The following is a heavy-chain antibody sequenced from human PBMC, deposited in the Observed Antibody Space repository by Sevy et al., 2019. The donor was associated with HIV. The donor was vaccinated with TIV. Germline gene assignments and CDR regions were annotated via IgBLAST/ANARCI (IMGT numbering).Heavy chain of an antibody. Sequence: GESLKISCAASGFTFSNYWMHWVRQVPGEGLVWVSRINNDESSTNYADSVKGRFTISRDNAKNTLYLQMNSLRAEDTAVYFCARDSEAAAQDFDYWGQGTLVTVSS. CDR2: INNDESST. J-gene: IGHJ4*02. CDR1: GFTFSNYW. CDR3: ARDSEAAAQDFDY. V-gene: IGHV3-74*01. D-gene: IGHD6-25*01.